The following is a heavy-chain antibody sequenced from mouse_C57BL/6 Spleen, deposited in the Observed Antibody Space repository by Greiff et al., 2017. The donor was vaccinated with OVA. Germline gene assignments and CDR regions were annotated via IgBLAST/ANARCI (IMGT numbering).Heavy chain of an antibody. Sequence: VQLQQSGPELVRPGTSVKVSCKASGYAFTNYYIKWVKQRPGQGLEWIGVINPDSGGTNYNQKFKGKATLTADKSSTPAYMQLSSLTSEGSAVYCGAGWAAQGRGDLDYWGQGTTLTVSS. CDR2: INPDSGGT. V-gene: IGHV1-54*01. J-gene: IGHJ2*01. CDR3: AGWAAQGRGDLDY. D-gene: IGHD3-2*02. CDR1: GYAFTNYY.